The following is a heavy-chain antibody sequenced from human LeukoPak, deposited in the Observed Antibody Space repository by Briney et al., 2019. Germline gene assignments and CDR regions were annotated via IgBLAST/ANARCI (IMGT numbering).Heavy chain of an antibody. J-gene: IGHJ2*01. D-gene: IGHD2-21*02. CDR1: GGSISSYY. V-gene: IGHV4-59*12. Sequence: SETLSLTCTVSGGSISSYYWSWIRQPPGKGLEWIGYIFYSGSTNYNPSLRSRVTMSADRSKNQFSLKLSSVTAADTAVYYCARDHSVTGYWYFDLWGRGTLVAVSS. CDR3: ARDHSVTGYWYFDL. CDR2: IFYSGST.